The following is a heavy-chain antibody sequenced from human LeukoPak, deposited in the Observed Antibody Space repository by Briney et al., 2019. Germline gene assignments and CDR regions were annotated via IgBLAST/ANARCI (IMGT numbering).Heavy chain of an antibody. CDR3: ARDLRYFGMGDAMDV. V-gene: IGHV1-69*13. Sequence: SVKVSCKASGGTFSSYAISWVRQAPGQGLEWMGGIIPIFGTANYAQKFQGRVTITADESTSTAYMELSSLRSEDTAVYYCARDLRYFGMGDAMDVWGKGTTVTISS. D-gene: IGHD3-9*01. J-gene: IGHJ6*04. CDR2: IIPIFGTA. CDR1: GGTFSSYA.